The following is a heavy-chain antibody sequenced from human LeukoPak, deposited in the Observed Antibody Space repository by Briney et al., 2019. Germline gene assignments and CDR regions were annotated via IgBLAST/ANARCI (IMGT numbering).Heavy chain of an antibody. CDR3: ARGYYDFWSGSHYFDY. V-gene: IGHV1-18*01. D-gene: IGHD3-3*01. CDR2: ISAYNGNT. CDR1: GYTFTSYG. Sequence: ASVKVSCKASGYTFTSYGISWVRQAPGQGLKWMGWISAYNGNTNYAQKLQGRVTMTTDTSTSTAYMELRSLRSDDTAVYYCARGYYDFWSGSHYFDYWGQGTPVTVSS. J-gene: IGHJ4*02.